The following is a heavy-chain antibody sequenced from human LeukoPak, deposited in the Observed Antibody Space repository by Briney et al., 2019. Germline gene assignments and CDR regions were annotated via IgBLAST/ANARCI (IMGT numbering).Heavy chain of an antibody. V-gene: IGHV1-8*01. D-gene: IGHD3-22*01. CDR2: MNPNSGNA. CDR1: GYTFTSYD. CDR3: ARGYYDSSDYEYFQH. J-gene: IGHJ1*01. Sequence: ASVKVSCKASGYTFTSYDINWVRQATGQGLEWMGWMNPNSGNAGYSQKFQDRVTMTIDTSTSTGYMELSRLRSDDTAVYYCARGYYDSSDYEYFQHWGQGTLVTVSS.